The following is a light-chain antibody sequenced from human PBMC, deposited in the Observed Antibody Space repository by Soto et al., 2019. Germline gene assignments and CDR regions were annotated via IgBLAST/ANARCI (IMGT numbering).Light chain of an antibody. CDR1: QSVSSSY. CDR2: GAS. V-gene: IGKV3-20*01. J-gene: IGKJ1*01. Sequence: EIVLTQSPVTLSLSPGERATLSCRASQSVSSSYLAWYQQKPGQAPRLLIYGASSRATGIPDRFSGSGSGTDFTLTISRLEPEDFAVYYCQQHGSSPPWTFGQGTKVDIK. CDR3: QQHGSSPPWT.